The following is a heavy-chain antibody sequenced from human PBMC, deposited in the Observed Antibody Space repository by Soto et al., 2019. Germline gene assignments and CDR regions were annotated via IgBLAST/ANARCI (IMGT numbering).Heavy chain of an antibody. CDR1: GFTFSSYG. V-gene: IGHV3-30*18. CDR3: AKGGIRGGPGYYYYYGMDV. D-gene: IGHD2-15*01. CDR2: ISYDGSNK. J-gene: IGHJ6*02. Sequence: PGGSLRLSCAASGFTFSSYGMHWVRQAPGKGLEWVAVISYDGSNKYYADSVKGRFTISRDNSKNTLYLQMNSLRAEDTAVYYCAKGGIRGGPGYYYYYGMDVWGQGTTVTVSS.